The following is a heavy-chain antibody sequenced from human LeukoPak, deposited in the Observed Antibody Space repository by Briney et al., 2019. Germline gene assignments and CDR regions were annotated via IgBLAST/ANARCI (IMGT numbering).Heavy chain of an antibody. V-gene: IGHV1-2*02. D-gene: IGHD3-10*01. CDR1: GYTFTGYY. J-gene: IGHJ5*02. CDR3: ARDAGYYGSGSVSNWFDP. Sequence: ASVKVSCKASGYTFTGYYMHWVRQAPGQGLEWMGWINPNSGGTNYAQKFQGRVTMTRDTSISTAYMELSRLRSDDTAVYYCARDAGYYGSGSVSNWFDPWGQGTLVTVSS. CDR2: INPNSGGT.